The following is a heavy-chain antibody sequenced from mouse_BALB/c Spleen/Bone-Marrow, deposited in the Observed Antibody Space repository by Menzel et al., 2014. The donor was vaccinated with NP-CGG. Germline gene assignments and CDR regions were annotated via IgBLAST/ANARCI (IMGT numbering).Heavy chain of an antibody. CDR2: INPYNDGT. J-gene: IGHJ3*01. V-gene: IGHV1-14*01. CDR3: ARVYYGYDGTSSWFAY. CDR1: GYTFTNYV. Sequence: SGPELVKPGASVKMSCKASGYTFTNYVTHWVKQKPGQGPEWIGYINPYNDGTKYNEKFKGKATLTSDKSSSTAYMDLSSLTSEDSAVYYCARVYYGYDGTSSWFAYWGQGTLVTVSA. D-gene: IGHD2-2*01.